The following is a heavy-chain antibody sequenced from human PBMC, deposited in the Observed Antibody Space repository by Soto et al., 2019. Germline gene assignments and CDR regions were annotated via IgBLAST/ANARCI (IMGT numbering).Heavy chain of an antibody. CDR3: VKDDGGYPSTAPH. CDR2: ISGSGDST. Sequence: GGSLRLSCAASGFTFSSYAMSWVRQAPGKGLDWVSGISGSGDSTYYADSAKGRFTISKDISRNSLSLQLDSLGVEDTAVYFCVKDDGGYPSTAPHWGQGTLVTVSS. V-gene: IGHV3-23*01. CDR1: GFTFSSYA. J-gene: IGHJ4*02. D-gene: IGHD3-22*01.